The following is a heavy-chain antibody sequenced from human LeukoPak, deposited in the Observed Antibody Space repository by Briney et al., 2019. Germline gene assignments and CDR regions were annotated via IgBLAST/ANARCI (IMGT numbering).Heavy chain of an antibody. Sequence: GGSLRLSCAASGFPFSGSGMHWVRQAPGKGLEWVAVIWYDGSHQYYADSVKGRFTISRDNSKNTLDLQMNSLRAEDTAVYYCARDMVDWGQGTLVTVSS. D-gene: IGHD2-15*01. J-gene: IGHJ4*02. CDR2: IWYDGSHQ. V-gene: IGHV3-33*01. CDR3: ARDMVD. CDR1: GFPFSGSG.